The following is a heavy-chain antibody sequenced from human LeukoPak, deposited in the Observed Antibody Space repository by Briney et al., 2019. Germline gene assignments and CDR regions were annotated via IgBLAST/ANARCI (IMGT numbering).Heavy chain of an antibody. Sequence: GGSLRLSCAASGFTFSSYGMHWVRQAPGKGLEWVAFIRYDGSNKYYADSVKGRFTLSRDNSKNTLYLQMNSLRDEDTPVYYWAKERNAAMVTIDYWGQGTLVTVSS. D-gene: IGHD5-18*01. CDR2: IRYDGSNK. J-gene: IGHJ4*02. CDR1: GFTFSSYG. CDR3: AKERNAAMVTIDY. V-gene: IGHV3-30*02.